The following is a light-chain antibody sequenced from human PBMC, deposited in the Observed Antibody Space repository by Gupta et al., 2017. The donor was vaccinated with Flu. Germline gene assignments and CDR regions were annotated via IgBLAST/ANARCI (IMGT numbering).Light chain of an antibody. CDR3: DSTDSSGNLLV. J-gene: IGLJ2*01. CDR1: ALPKKY. V-gene: IGLV3-10*01. CDR2: EDS. Sequence: GQTARITGSGDALPKKYAYWYQQKAGQAPVLVIYEDSKRPSGIPERFSGASSGTMAALTISGAQGEDEADYYCDSTDSSGNLLVFGGGTKLTVL.